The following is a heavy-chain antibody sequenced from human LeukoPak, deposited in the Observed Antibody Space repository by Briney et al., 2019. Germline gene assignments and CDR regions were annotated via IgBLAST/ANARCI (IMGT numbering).Heavy chain of an antibody. CDR1: GFTFSSYA. Sequence: PGGSLRLSCAASGFTFSSYAMHWVRQAPGKGLEWVAVISYDGSNKYYADSVKGRFTISRDNSKNTLYLQMNSLRAEDTAVYYCARDSGISVFGVLKFWGQGTLVTVSS. J-gene: IGHJ4*02. D-gene: IGHD3-3*01. CDR2: ISYDGSNK. CDR3: ARDSGISVFGVLKF. V-gene: IGHV3-30*04.